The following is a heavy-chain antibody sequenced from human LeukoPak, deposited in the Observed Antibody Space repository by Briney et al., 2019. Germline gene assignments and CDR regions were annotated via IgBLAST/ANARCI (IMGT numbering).Heavy chain of an antibody. V-gene: IGHV3-53*01. Sequence: GGSLRLSCAASGFTVSNNYMTWVRQAPGKGLGWVSVIYSGGTTYYANSVKGRFTISRDNAKNSLYLQMNSLRAEDTAVYYCAVGSLGSGLLDYWGQGTLVTVSS. CDR2: IYSGGTT. J-gene: IGHJ4*02. CDR3: AVGSLGSGLLDY. CDR1: GFTVSNNY. D-gene: IGHD5-18*01.